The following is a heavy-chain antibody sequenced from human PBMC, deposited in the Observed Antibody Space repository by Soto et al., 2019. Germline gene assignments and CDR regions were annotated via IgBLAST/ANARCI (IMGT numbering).Heavy chain of an antibody. CDR1: GFTFDDYG. CDR3: ARDVRGDEGATGGSAFDI. Sequence: PGGSLRLSCAASGFTFDDYGMSWVRQAPGKGLEWVSGINWNGGSTGYADSVKGRFTISRDNAKNSLYLQMNSLRAEDTALYYCARDVRGDEGATGGSAFDIWGQGTMVTVSS. CDR2: INWNGGST. D-gene: IGHD1-26*01. J-gene: IGHJ3*02. V-gene: IGHV3-20*04.